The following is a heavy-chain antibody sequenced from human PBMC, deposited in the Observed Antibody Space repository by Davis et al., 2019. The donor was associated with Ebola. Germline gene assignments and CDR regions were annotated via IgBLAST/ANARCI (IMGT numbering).Heavy chain of an antibody. CDR3: ARDRPIFGVVIEYYGMDV. CDR2: ISSSSSTI. Sequence: GGSLRLSCAASGFTFSTYSMNWVRQAPGKGLEWVSYISSSSSTIYYADSVKGRFTISRDNAKNSLYLQMNSLRDEDTAVYYCARDRPIFGVVIEYYGMDVWGQGTTVTVSS. J-gene: IGHJ6*02. V-gene: IGHV3-48*02. CDR1: GFTFSTYS. D-gene: IGHD3-3*01.